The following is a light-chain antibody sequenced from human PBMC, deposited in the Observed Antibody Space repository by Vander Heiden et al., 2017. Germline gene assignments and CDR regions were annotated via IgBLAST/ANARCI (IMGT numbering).Light chain of an antibody. J-gene: IGKJ2*01. CDR3: QQENSYPET. V-gene: IGKV1-5*03. Sequence: DIQMTQSPSTLSASVGDRVTITCRASQSISSWLAWYQQKPGKAPKLLIYKASSLESGVPSRFSGSGSGTEFTLTISSLQPDDFATYYCQQENSYPETFGQGTKLEIK. CDR2: KAS. CDR1: QSISSW.